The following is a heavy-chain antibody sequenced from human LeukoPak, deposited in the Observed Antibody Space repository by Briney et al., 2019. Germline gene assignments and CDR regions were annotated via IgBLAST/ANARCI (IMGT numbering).Heavy chain of an antibody. CDR2: IYYSGST. J-gene: IGHJ3*01. D-gene: IGHD5-18*01. Sequence: SETLSLTCTVSGGSISSYYWSWIRQPPGKRLEWIGYIYYSGSTNYNPSLKSRVTISVDTSKNQFSLKLSSVTAADTAVYYCARSGYGYGADAFDVWGQGTMVTVSS. CDR1: GGSISSYY. CDR3: ARSGYGYGADAFDV. V-gene: IGHV4-59*01.